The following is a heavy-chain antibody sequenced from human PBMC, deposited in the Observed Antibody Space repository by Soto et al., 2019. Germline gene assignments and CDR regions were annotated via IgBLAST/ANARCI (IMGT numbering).Heavy chain of an antibody. Sequence: QVQLVESGGGVVQPGRSLRLSCAASGFTFSSYGMHWVRQAPGKGLEWVAVISYDGSNKYYADSVKGRFTISRDNSKNTLYLQMYSLRAEDTAVYYCANTGLREWLVPFDYWGQGTLVTVSS. J-gene: IGHJ4*02. CDR1: GFTFSSYG. V-gene: IGHV3-30*18. D-gene: IGHD6-19*01. CDR3: ANTGLREWLVPFDY. CDR2: ISYDGSNK.